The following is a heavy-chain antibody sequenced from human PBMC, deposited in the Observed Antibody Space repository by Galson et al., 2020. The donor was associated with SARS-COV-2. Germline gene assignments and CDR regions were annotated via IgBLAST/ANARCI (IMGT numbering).Heavy chain of an antibody. CDR2: ISSGSGYI. D-gene: IGHD3-10*01. J-gene: IGHJ4*02. V-gene: IGHV3-21*01. CDR3: ARSLPGEWVSHFDY. Sequence: GGSLRLSCAASGSTFSGYSMNWVRQAPGKGLEWVSFISSGSGYIYYADSVKGRFTISRDNAKNSVHLQMKRLRVEDTAVYYCARSLPGEWVSHFDYWGQGALVTVSS. CDR1: GSTFSGYS.